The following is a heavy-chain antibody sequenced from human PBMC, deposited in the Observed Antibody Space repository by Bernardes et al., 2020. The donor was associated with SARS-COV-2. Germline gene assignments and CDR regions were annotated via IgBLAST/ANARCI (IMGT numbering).Heavy chain of an antibody. D-gene: IGHD3-10*01. CDR2: FSGSGGDT. CDR3: SRYISGSYQYYCTGDYLY. V-gene: IGHV3-23*01. CDR1: GFTFSSYA. Sequence: GGSLRLSCAASGFTFSSYAMSWVRQAPGKGLEWVSGFSGSGGDTYYADSVKGRFTISRDNSKNTLFLQMNRLRAEDTAIYYCSRYISGSYQYYCTGDYLYWGQGALVTVSS. J-gene: IGHJ4*02.